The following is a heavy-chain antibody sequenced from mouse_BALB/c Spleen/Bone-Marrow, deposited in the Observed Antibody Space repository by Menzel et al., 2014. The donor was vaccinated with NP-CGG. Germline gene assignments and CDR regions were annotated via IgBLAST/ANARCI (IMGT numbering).Heavy chain of an antibody. D-gene: IGHD2-4*01. V-gene: IGHV1-74*01. CDR1: GYNFNDYW. Sequence: VQLQQSGAELVKPGAPVKLSCKASGYNFNDYWMNWVKRRPGRGLEWIGRIDPSDSDTQYNQKFKDKATLTVDKSSTTSYIQLSNLTSEDSAVYYCAKTDFWGEGTLVTVSS. J-gene: IGHJ3*01. CDR2: IDPSDSDT. CDR3: AKTDF.